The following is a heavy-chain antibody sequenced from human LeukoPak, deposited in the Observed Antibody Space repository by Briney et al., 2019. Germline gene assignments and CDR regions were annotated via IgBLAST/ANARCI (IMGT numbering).Heavy chain of an antibody. CDR1: GGSISSYY. Sequence: SETLSLTCTVSGGSISSYYWSWIRQPPGKGLEWIGEINHSGSTNYNPSLKSRVTISVDTSKNQFSLKLSSVTAADTAVYYCARGLNYYDSSGVWGQGTLVTVSS. CDR3: ARGLNYYDSSGV. V-gene: IGHV4-34*01. CDR2: INHSGST. J-gene: IGHJ4*02. D-gene: IGHD3-22*01.